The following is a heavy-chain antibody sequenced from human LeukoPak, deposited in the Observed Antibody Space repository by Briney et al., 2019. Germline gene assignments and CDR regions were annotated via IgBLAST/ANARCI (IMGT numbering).Heavy chain of an antibody. V-gene: IGHV4-59*01. CDR2: IYYSGST. CDR3: ARGRRDGYPWYFDL. CDR1: VGSISSYY. D-gene: IGHD5-24*01. J-gene: IGHJ2*01. Sequence: PSETLSLTCTVSVGSISSYYWSWIRQPAGKGLEWIGYIYYSGSTNYNPSLKSRVTISVDTSKNQFSLKLSSVTAADTAVYYCARGRRDGYPWYFDLWGRGTLVTVSS.